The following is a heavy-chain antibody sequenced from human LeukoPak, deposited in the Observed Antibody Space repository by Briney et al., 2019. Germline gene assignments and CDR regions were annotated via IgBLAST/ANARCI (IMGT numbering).Heavy chain of an antibody. Sequence: KPSETLSLTCTVSGASISTYYWNWIRQPPGKGLEWIGFVYYSRNTNYNPSLKSRVTISLDTSKNHCSLRLNSVTAADTAVYYCALSRGGYNLNSWGQGTLVTVSS. V-gene: IGHV4-59*01. D-gene: IGHD5-24*01. CDR2: VYYSRNT. J-gene: IGHJ4*02. CDR3: ALSRGGYNLNS. CDR1: GASISTYY.